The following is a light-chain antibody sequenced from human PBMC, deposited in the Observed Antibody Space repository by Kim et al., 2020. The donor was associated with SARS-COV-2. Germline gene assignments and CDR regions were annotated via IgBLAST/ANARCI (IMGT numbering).Light chain of an antibody. CDR2: KAS. V-gene: IGKV1-5*03. J-gene: IGKJ2*01. CDR3: QHCRGASRT. Sequence: IQMTQSPSTLSASVGDRVTITCRASQSISSWLAWFQQKPGKAPKLLIYKASSLESGVPSRFSGSGCGTEFTLTISSLQPDDFATYYCQHCRGASRTFGQGTKLEI. CDR1: QSISSW.